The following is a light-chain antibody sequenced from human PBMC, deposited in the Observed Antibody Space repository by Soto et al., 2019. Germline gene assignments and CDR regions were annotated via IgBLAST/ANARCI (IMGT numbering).Light chain of an antibody. V-gene: IGKV3-15*01. J-gene: IGKJ4*01. Sequence: IVLTQSPVTLSVSPGERATLSCRASQSISTTLVWYQQKPGKAPRLLIYGASTRATGVPARLSGSGSGTEFTLSIRSLQSEDVAVYYCQQYNSWVTFGGGTKVDIK. CDR1: QSISTT. CDR3: QQYNSWVT. CDR2: GAS.